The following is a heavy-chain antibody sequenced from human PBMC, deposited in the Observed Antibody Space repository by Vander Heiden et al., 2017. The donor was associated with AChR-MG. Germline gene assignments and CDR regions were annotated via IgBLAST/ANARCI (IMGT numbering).Heavy chain of an antibody. D-gene: IGHD2-15*01. CDR2: ISWNSGSI. V-gene: IGHV3-9*01. J-gene: IGHJ6*02. Sequence: EVQLVESGGGLVQPGRSLRLSCAASGFPFDDYAMHWVRQAPGKGLEWVSGISWNSGSIGYADSVKGRFTISRDNAKNSLYLQMNSLRAEDTALYYCAKDIGEVAAHYYYYYGMDVWGQGTTVTVSS. CDR1: GFPFDDYA. CDR3: AKDIGEVAAHYYYYYGMDV.